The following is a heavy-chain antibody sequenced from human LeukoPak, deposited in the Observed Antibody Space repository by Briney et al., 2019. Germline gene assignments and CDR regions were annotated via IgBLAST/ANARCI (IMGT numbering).Heavy chain of an antibody. J-gene: IGHJ3*02. CDR2: ISAYNGNT. CDR3: ARMVLSGSVGDGFDT. Sequence: ASVKVSCKASGYTFTNQRITWVRQAPGQGLEWMGWISAYNGNTKSAQKFQGRVTMTTDTSTRTAYMELTSLRSDDTAVYYCARMVLSGSVGDGFDTWGQGTIVTVSS. D-gene: IGHD3-10*01. CDR1: GYTFTNQR. V-gene: IGHV1-18*01.